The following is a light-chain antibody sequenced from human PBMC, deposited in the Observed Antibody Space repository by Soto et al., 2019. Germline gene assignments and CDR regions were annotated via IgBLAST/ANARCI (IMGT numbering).Light chain of an antibody. V-gene: IGKV3-15*01. Sequence: EIVMTQSPATLSVSTGESATLSCRASQSVGSNLAWYRQKPGQAPRLLIFAASTRATGIPARFSGGGSGTEFTLTISSLQSEDFAVYYCQQYNNWPPWTFGQGTKVDI. CDR3: QQYNNWPPWT. CDR1: QSVGSN. J-gene: IGKJ1*01. CDR2: AAS.